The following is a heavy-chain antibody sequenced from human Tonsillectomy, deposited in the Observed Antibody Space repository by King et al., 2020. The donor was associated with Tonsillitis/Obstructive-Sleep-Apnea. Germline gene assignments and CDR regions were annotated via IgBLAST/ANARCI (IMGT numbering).Heavy chain of an antibody. V-gene: IGHV3-23*04. J-gene: IGHJ5*02. D-gene: IGHD1-26*01. CDR3: AKKAVICRSYLKDNWFDP. Sequence: VQLVESGGGLVQPGGSLRLSCAASGFTFSSYAMSWVRQAPGKGLEWVSAISGSGGSTYYADSVKGRFTISRDNSKNTRYLQMNSLRAEDTAVYYCAKKAVICRSYLKDNWFDPWGQGTLVTVSS. CDR2: ISGSGGST. CDR1: GFTFSSYA.